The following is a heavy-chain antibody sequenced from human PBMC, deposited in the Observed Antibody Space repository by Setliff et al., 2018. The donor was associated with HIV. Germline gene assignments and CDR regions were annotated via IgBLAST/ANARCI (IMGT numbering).Heavy chain of an antibody. CDR1: GFTFSNFW. Sequence: PGGSLRLSCATSGFTFSNFWMTWVRQAPGKGLEWVANIKEDGSETFYVDSVKGRFTMSRDNAKNLVYLEMNSLKVEDTAVYYCARDATRGGDFDFWGQGTRVTVSS. J-gene: IGHJ4*02. CDR2: IKEDGSET. CDR3: ARDATRGGDFDF. D-gene: IGHD1-26*01. V-gene: IGHV3-7*01.